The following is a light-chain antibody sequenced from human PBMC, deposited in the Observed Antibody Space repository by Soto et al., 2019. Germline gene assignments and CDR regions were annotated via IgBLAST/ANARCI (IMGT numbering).Light chain of an antibody. CDR1: QTVLDSSNNKDY. Sequence: DIVMTQSPDSLAVSLGERATINCKSGQTVLDSSNNKDYLTWYQQKPGQPPKLLIYWAPTREFGVPDRFSGSGSGTDFTLTISSLQAEDVAVYYCQQYYSTPRTLGHGTKVDIK. J-gene: IGKJ1*01. V-gene: IGKV4-1*01. CDR2: WAP. CDR3: QQYYSTPRT.